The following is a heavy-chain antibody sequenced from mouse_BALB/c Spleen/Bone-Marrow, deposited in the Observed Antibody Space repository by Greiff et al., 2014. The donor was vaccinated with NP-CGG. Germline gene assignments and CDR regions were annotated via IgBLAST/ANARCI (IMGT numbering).Heavy chain of an antibody. V-gene: IGHV5-4*02. Sequence: EVQRVESGGGLVKPGGSLKLSCAASGFTFSDFYMFWFRQTPEKRPEWVASISDGGTYTYYPDSVKGRFTISRDNAKNNLYLQMSSLKSEDTAMYYCARSGERYGAMDYWGQGTSVTVSS. CDR1: GFTFSDFY. D-gene: IGHD1-1*02. CDR3: ARSGERYGAMDY. J-gene: IGHJ4*01. CDR2: ISDGGTYT.